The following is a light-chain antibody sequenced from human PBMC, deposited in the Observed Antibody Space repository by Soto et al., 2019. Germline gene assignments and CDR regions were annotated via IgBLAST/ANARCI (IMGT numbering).Light chain of an antibody. J-gene: IGKJ1*01. CDR1: QGISDS. Sequence: DIQMTQSPSSRSASVVDRVTITCRASQGISDSLGWYQQKPGKAPKRLIYAASSLQNGVPSRFSGSGSGTEFTLTISSLQPEDFATYYCLQHNSYPSINFGQGTKGDIK. V-gene: IGKV1-17*01. CDR2: AAS. CDR3: LQHNSYPSIN.